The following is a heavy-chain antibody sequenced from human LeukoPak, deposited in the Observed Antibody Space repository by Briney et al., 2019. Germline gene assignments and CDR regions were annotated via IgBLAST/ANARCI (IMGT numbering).Heavy chain of an antibody. D-gene: IGHD2-2*01. CDR1: GFTFSSYE. CDR2: ISSTATTI. V-gene: IGHV3-48*03. J-gene: IGHJ4*02. Sequence: GGSLRISCAVSGFTFSSYEMNWFRQAPGKGLEWLSHISSTATTIYYAESLKGRFTISRDNAKNSLWLQMNSLRAEDTAVYYCARRYCSSTSCLLDYWGQGTLISVSS. CDR3: ARRYCSSTSCLLDY.